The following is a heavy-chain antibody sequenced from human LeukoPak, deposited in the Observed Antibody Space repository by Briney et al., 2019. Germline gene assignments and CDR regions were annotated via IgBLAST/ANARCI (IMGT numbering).Heavy chain of an antibody. V-gene: IGHV4-59*01. CDR3: ARAPRGLGYFDY. Sequence: SETLSLTCTVSGGSISSYYWSWIRQPPGKGLEWIGCIYYSGSTNYNPSLKSRVTISVDTSKNQFSLKLSSVTAADTAVYYCARAPRGLGYFDYWGQGTLVTVSS. D-gene: IGHD7-27*01. J-gene: IGHJ4*02. CDR2: IYYSGST. CDR1: GGSISSYY.